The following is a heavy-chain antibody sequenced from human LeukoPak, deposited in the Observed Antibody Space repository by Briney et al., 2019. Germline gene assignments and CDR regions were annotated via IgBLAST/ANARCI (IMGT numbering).Heavy chain of an antibody. V-gene: IGHV1-2*02. CDR2: INPNSGGT. J-gene: IGHJ6*02. CDR3: TRLPLEQQLEYYYYGMDV. CDR1: GYTFTGHY. Sequence: GASVKVSCKASGYTFTGHYIHWVRQAPGQGLEWMGWINPNSGGTNYALKFQGRVTMTRDTSSSIAYMELSSLRSDDTAVYYCTRLPLEQQLEYYYYGMDVWGRGTTVTVSS. D-gene: IGHD6-13*01.